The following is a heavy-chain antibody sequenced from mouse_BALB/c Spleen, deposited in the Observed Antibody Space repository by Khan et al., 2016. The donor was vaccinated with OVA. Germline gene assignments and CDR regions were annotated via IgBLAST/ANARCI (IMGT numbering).Heavy chain of an antibody. Sequence: VELVESGPGLVQPSQSLSITCTVSGFSLTSYGVHWVRQSPGKGLEWLGVIWRGGSTDYNAAFISRLSISKDNSKSQVFFKMNSLQANDTAIYYCARTFITTCVDYWGQGTSVTVSS. V-gene: IGHV2-2*02. D-gene: IGHD1-2*01. CDR2: IWRGGST. J-gene: IGHJ4*01. CDR3: ARTFITTCVDY. CDR1: GFSLTSYG.